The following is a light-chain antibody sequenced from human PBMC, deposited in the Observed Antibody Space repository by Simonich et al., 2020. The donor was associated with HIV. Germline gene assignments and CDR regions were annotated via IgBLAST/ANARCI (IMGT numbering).Light chain of an antibody. CDR1: SGSVSTSYY. CDR3: QSYDSSNHAV. J-gene: IGLJ7*01. Sequence: QTVVTQEPSSSVSPGGTVTLTCALSSGSVSTSYYPTWYHQTPGQPPRTLIYSTNTRSSGVPDRFSGSIDSSSNSASLTISGLKTEDEADYYCQSYDSSNHAVFGGGTQLTVL. CDR2: STN. V-gene: IGLV8-61*01.